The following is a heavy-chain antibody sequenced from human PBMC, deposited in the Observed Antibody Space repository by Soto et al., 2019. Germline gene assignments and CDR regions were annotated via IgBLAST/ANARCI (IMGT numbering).Heavy chain of an antibody. CDR2: ISYDGSNK. J-gene: IGHJ5*02. D-gene: IGHD6-13*01. CDR1: GFTFSSYG. V-gene: IGHV3-30*18. CDR3: AKALVAAAGTDNWFDP. Sequence: HPGGSLRLSCAASGFTFSSYGMHWVRQAPGKGLEWVAVISYDGSNKYYADSVKGRFTISRDNSKNTLYLQMNSLRAEDTAVYYCAKALVAAAGTDNWFDPWGQGTLVTVSS.